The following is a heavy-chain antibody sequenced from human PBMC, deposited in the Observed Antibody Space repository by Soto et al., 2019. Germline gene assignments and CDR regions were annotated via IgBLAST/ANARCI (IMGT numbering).Heavy chain of an antibody. D-gene: IGHD6-13*01. CDR1: GFTFSSYA. J-gene: IGHJ1*01. CDR2: ISGSGAGT. V-gene: IGHV3-23*01. Sequence: EVQLLESGGGLVQPGGSLRLSCAASGFTFSSYAMSWVRQAPGKGLEWVSDISGSGAGTYYADSVKGRFTISRDSSKDPLYLRLNSLRAEDTAVYFCAIARSSSSLTPHEAFEHWGQGTLVTVSS. CDR3: AIARSSSSLTPHEAFEH.